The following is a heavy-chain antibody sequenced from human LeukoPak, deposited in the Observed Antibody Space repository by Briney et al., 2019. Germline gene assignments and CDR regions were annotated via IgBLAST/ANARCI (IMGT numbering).Heavy chain of an antibody. CDR3: AKDKLQLFYFDY. J-gene: IGHJ4*02. D-gene: IGHD5-18*01. CDR2: ISYDGSNK. CDR1: GFTFSSNG. Sequence: GESLRLSCAASGFTFSSNGMHWVRQAPGKGLEWVAVISYDGSNKYYTDSVKGRFTISRDNSKNTLYLQMNSLRAEDTAVYYCAKDKLQLFYFDYWGQGTLVTVSS. V-gene: IGHV3-30*18.